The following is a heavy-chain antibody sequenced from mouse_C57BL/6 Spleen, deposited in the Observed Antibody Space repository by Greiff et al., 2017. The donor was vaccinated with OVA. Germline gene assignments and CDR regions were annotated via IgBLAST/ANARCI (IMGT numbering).Heavy chain of an antibody. CDR3: ASGLRLDY. CDR2: IDPSDSYT. V-gene: IGHV1-59*01. D-gene: IGHD2-4*01. CDR1: GYTFTSYW. J-gene: IGHJ2*01. Sequence: QVHVKQPGAELVRPGTSVKLSCKASGYTFTSYWMHWVKQRPGQGLEWIGVIDPSDSYTNYNQKFKGKATLTVDTSSSTAYMQLSSLTSEDSAVYYCASGLRLDYWGQGTTLTVSS.